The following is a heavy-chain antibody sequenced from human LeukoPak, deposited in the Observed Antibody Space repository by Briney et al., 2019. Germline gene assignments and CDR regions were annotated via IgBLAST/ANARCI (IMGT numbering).Heavy chain of an antibody. CDR3: ARWGYGSGSYPNGGFDP. Sequence: GASVKVSCKASGYTFTSYVMNWVRQAPGQGLEWMGWINTNTGNPTYVQGFTGRFVFSLDTSVSTAYLQISSLKAEDTAVYYCARWGYGSGSYPNGGFDPWGQGTLVTVSS. J-gene: IGHJ5*02. V-gene: IGHV7-4-1*02. D-gene: IGHD3-10*01. CDR2: INTNTGNP. CDR1: GYTFTSYV.